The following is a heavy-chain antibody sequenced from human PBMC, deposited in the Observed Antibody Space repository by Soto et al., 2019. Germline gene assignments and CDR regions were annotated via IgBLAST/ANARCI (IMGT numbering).Heavy chain of an antibody. Sequence: QVQLVQSGAEVKKPGSSVKLSCKTSGGTFRNYAINWVRQAHGQGLEWMGGSIPVFGTANYAQTFQGRFTITADESTSTAYMELSSLRSEDTAVYYCAIPLPKQQLVRGAFDHWGQGTLVTVAS. J-gene: IGHJ4*02. CDR2: SIPVFGTA. D-gene: IGHD6-13*01. CDR3: AIPLPKQQLVRGAFDH. CDR1: GGTFRNYA. V-gene: IGHV1-69*01.